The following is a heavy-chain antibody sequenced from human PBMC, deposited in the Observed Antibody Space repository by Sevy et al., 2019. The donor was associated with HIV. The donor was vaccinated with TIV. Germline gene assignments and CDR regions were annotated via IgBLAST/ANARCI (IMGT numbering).Heavy chain of an antibody. CDR2: IGPDGSDK. CDR1: GFTFSPYW. J-gene: IGHJ4*02. Sequence: GGSLRLSCAASGFTFSPYWMTWVRQAPGKGLEWVANIGPDGSDKYDVDSVKGRFTMSRANAKNSLYRQMNSLRAEETATYYCARGVGLDCWGQGALVTVSS. D-gene: IGHD1-26*01. V-gene: IGHV3-7*04. CDR3: ARGVGLDC.